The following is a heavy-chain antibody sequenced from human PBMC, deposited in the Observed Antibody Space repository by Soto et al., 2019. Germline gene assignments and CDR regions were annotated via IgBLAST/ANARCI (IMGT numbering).Heavy chain of an antibody. D-gene: IGHD7-27*01. CDR1: GFTFSSYW. Sequence: GGSLRLSCAASGFTFSSYWMSWVRQAPGKGLEWVANIKQDGSEKYYVDSVKGRFTISRDNAKNSLYLQMNSLRAEDTAVYYCARVRKANWGSSGRDYYFDYWGQGTLVTVSS. J-gene: IGHJ4*02. CDR2: IKQDGSEK. V-gene: IGHV3-7*03. CDR3: ARVRKANWGSSGRDYYFDY.